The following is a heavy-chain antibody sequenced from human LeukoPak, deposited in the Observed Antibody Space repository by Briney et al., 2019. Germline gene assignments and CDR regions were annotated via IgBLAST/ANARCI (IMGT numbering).Heavy chain of an antibody. CDR3: ARDRDYGAIIF. CDR1: GGSISSGGYY. Sequence: KPSQTLSLTCTVSGGSISSGGYYWSWTRQHPGKGLEWIGYIYYSGSTYYNPSLKSRVTISVDTSKNQFSLKLSSVTAADTAVYYCARDRDYGAIIFWGQGTMVTVSS. CDR2: IYYSGST. J-gene: IGHJ3*01. D-gene: IGHD4-17*01. V-gene: IGHV4-31*03.